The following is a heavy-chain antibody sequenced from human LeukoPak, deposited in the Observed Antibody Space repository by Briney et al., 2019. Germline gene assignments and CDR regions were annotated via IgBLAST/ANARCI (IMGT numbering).Heavy chain of an antibody. CDR1: GFTFTISA. Sequence: SVTVSFKASGFTFTISAMQWVRQARGQRLEWIGWIVVGSGNTNYAQKFQERVTITRDMSTSTAYMELSSLRSEDTAVYYCAAETSYVWGSSDFDYWGQGTLVTVSS. J-gene: IGHJ4*02. D-gene: IGHD3-16*01. CDR3: AAETSYVWGSSDFDY. V-gene: IGHV1-58*02. CDR2: IVVGSGNT.